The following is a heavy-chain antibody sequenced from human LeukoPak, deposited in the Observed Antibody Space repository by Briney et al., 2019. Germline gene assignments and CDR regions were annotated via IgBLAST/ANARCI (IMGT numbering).Heavy chain of an antibody. V-gene: IGHV3-21*01. CDR3: ARGVSSGGWYDAFDI. J-gene: IGHJ3*02. Sequence: GGSLRLSCAASGFTFSSYSMNWVRQAPGKGLEWVSSISSSSSYIYYADSVKGRFTISRDNAKNSLYLQMNSLRAEDTAVYYCARGVSSGGWYDAFDIWSQGTMVTVSS. CDR1: GFTFSSYS. D-gene: IGHD6-19*01. CDR2: ISSSSSYI.